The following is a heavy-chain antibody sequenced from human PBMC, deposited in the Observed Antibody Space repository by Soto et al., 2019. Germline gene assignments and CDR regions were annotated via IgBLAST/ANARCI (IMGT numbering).Heavy chain of an antibody. J-gene: IGHJ5*02. Sequence: ASVKVFCKASGYTFTNFGVTWVRRAPGQGLEWMGWISAYTDTPNYAQKFQGRVTMTIDTSTSTAYMDLRSLTSDDTAVYYYARVIPGVEAWFDPWGQGTLVTVSS. V-gene: IGHV1-18*01. CDR3: ARVIPGVEAWFDP. CDR2: ISAYTDTP. CDR1: GYTFTNFG. D-gene: IGHD2-2*01.